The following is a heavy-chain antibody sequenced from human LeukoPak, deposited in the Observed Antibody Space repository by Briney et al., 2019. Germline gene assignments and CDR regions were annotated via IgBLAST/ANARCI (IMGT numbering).Heavy chain of an antibody. V-gene: IGHV1-2*02. D-gene: IGHD2-2*01. CDR1: GYTFTGYY. CDR2: INPNSGGT. Sequence: GASVKVSCKASGYTFTGYYMHWVRQAPGQGLEWMGWINPNSGGTNYAQKFQGRVTMTRDTSISTAYMELSRLRSDDTAVYYCARGYCSSTSCYYRRRFDPWGQGTLVTVSS. J-gene: IGHJ5*02. CDR3: ARGYCSSTSCYYRRRFDP.